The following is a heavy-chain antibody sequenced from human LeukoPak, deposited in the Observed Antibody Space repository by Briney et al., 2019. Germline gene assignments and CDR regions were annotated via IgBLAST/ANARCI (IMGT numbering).Heavy chain of an antibody. CDR2: IYRSGDT. Sequence: SGTLSLTCTVSGYSISSGYYWGWIRQPPGKGLEWIGTIYRSGDTYYNPSFKSRVTISVDTSKNQFSLKLSSVTAADTAVYYCARDPSSYYFDYWGQGTLVTVPS. CDR1: GYSISSGYY. J-gene: IGHJ4*02. CDR3: ARDPSSYYFDY. V-gene: IGHV4-38-2*02.